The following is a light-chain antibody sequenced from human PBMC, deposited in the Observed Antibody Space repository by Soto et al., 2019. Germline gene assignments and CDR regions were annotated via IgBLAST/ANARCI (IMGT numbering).Light chain of an antibody. J-gene: IGKJ1*01. V-gene: IGKV1-5*03. CDR1: QSISSW. Sequence: DIQMTQSPSTLSASVGDRVTITCRASQSISSWLAWYQKKTGKAPKVLIYKASSLESGVPSRFSGSGSGTEFTLTISSLQPDDFATYYCQQYNSYWWTFGQGTKVEIK. CDR3: QQYNSYWWT. CDR2: KAS.